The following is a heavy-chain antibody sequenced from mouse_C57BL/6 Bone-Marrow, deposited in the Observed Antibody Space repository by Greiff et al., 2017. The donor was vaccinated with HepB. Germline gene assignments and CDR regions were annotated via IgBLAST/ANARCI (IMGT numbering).Heavy chain of an antibody. D-gene: IGHD2-3*01. CDR3: ARHDGYFDY. V-gene: IGHV5-6*01. J-gene: IGHJ2*01. CDR2: ISSGGSYT. Sequence: EVMLVESGGDLVKPGGSLKLSCAASGFTFSSYGMSWVRQTPDKRLEWVATISSGGSYTYYPDSVKGRFTISSDNAKITLYLQMSTLKSEDTAMYSCARHDGYFDYWGQGTTLTVSS. CDR1: GFTFSSYG.